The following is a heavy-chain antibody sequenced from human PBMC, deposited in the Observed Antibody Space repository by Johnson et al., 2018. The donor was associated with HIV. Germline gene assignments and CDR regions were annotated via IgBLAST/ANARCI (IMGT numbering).Heavy chain of an antibody. Sequence: EVQLVESGGGLVQPGGSLRLSCSASEFTFRDYWMAWVRQAPGRGLEWVANIKQDGSDTYYLDYVKGRFTISRDNTKNSLFLQMDTLRAGDTAVYYCARDKYYLTAITGSAFDIWGQGTMVTVSS. CDR3: ARDKYYLTAITGSAFDI. CDR1: EFTFRDYW. D-gene: IGHD2/OR15-2a*01. J-gene: IGHJ3*02. CDR2: IKQDGSDT. V-gene: IGHV3-7*05.